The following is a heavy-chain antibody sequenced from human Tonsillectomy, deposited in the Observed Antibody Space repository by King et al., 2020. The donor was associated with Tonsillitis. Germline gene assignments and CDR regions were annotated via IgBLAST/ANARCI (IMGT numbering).Heavy chain of an antibody. J-gene: IGHJ4*02. CDR1: GYSFTNYL. CDR3: ARLSPVWFSEDY. D-gene: IGHD1-26*01. V-gene: IGHV5-51*01. Sequence: EVQLVESGAELKKPGESLNISCQGSGYSFTNYLIGWVRQMPGKGLEWMGIIYPGDSDTRYSPSFEGQVTISADKSISTAYLQWSSLKASDTAMYYCARLSPVWFSEDYWGQGTLVTVSS. CDR2: IYPGDSDT.